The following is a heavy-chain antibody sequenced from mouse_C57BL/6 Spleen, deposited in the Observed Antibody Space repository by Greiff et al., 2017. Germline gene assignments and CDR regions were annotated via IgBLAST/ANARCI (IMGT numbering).Heavy chain of an antibody. J-gene: IGHJ2*01. V-gene: IGHV1-55*01. CDR3: ARWRSYFDY. CDR2: IYPGSGST. Sequence: QVQLQQPGAELVKPGASVKMSCKASGYTFTSYWITWVKQRPGQGLEWIGDIYPGSGSTNYNEKFKSKATLSVDTASSTSYMQPSSLTSEDSAVYYCARWRSYFDYWGQGTTLTVSS. CDR1: GYTFTSYW.